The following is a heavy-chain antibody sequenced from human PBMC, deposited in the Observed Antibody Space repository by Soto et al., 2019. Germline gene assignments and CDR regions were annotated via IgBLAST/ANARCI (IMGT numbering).Heavy chain of an antibody. CDR1: GGSISSYY. CDR2: IYYSGST. J-gene: IGHJ4*02. CDR3: ARGYSSSWYDYFDY. Sequence: PSETLSLTCTVSGGSISSYYWSWIRQPPGKGLEWIGYIYYSGSTNYNPSLKSRVTISVDTSKNQFSLKLSSVTAADTAVYYCARGYSSSWYDYFDYWGQGTLVTVSS. D-gene: IGHD6-13*01. V-gene: IGHV4-59*01.